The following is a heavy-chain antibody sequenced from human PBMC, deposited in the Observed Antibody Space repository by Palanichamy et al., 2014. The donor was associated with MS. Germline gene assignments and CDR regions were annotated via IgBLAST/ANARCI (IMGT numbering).Heavy chain of an antibody. D-gene: IGHD1-26*01. CDR3: ARGATGAFTIDALDI. V-gene: IGHV3-21*01. Sequence: YYADSMKGRFTISRDNAKNSLYLEMNSLRAEDSAVYYCARGATGAFTIDALDIWGQGTMVTVSS. J-gene: IGHJ3*02.